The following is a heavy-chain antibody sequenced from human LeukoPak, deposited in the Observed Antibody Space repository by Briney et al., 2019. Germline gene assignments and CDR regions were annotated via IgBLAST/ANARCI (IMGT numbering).Heavy chain of an antibody. CDR2: ISYDGSNK. CDR3: ARASTLAYCGGDCYSPDY. D-gene: IGHD2-21*02. Sequence: GRSLRLSCAASGFTLSSYAMHWVRQAPGKGLEWVAVISYDGSNKYYADSVKGRFTISRDNSKNTLYLQMNSLRAEDTAVYYCARASTLAYCGGDCYSPDYWGQGTLVTVSS. J-gene: IGHJ4*02. CDR1: GFTLSSYA. V-gene: IGHV3-30-3*01.